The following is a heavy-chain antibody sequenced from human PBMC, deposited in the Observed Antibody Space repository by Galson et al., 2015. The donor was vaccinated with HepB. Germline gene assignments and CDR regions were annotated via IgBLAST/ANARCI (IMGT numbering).Heavy chain of an antibody. CDR3: ARVAMRYYYYGMDV. CDR1: GFTVSSNY. CDR2: IYSGGST. J-gene: IGHJ6*02. V-gene: IGHV3-53*04. Sequence: SLRLSCAASGFTVSSNYMSWVRQAPGKGLEWVSVIYSGGSTYYADSVKGRFTISRHNSKNTLYLQMNSLRAEDTAVYYCARVAMRYYYYGMDVWGQGTTVTVSS.